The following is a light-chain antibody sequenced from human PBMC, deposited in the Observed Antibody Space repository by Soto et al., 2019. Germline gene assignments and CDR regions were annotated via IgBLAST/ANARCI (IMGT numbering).Light chain of an antibody. CDR1: SGHSNFA. V-gene: IGLV4-69*01. CDR3: QTWGTGIRV. Sequence: QLVLTQSPSASASLGASVKLTCTLSSGHSNFAIAWHQQQPEEGPRYLMKLNSDGSHSKGDGIPDRFSGSSSGAERYLTISSLQSEDEADYYCQTWGTGIRVFGGGTKLTVL. CDR2: LNSDGSH. J-gene: IGLJ3*02.